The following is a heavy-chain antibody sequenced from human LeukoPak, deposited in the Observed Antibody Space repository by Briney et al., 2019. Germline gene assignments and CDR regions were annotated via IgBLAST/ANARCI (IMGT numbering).Heavy chain of an antibody. CDR3: AKTSLTYYYDSSGYYTDFDY. CDR1: GFTFSSYA. D-gene: IGHD3-22*01. Sequence: GGSLRLSCAASGFTFSSYAMSWVRKAPGKGLEWVSAISGSGGSTYYADSVKGRFTISRDNSKNTLHLQMNSLRAEDTAVYYCAKTSLTYYYDSSGYYTDFDYWGQGTLVTVSS. V-gene: IGHV3-23*01. J-gene: IGHJ4*02. CDR2: ISGSGGST.